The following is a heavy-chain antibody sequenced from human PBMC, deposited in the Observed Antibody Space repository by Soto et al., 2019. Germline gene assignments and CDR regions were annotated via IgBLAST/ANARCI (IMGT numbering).Heavy chain of an antibody. CDR2: ISAYSGNT. CDR3: ARSGRSNYYYGMDV. J-gene: IGHJ6*02. Sequence: QVQLVQSGADVKKPGASVQVSCKTSGYTFSTYGISWVRQAPGQGLEWMGWISAYSGNTNYAQNLQGRVTMTTDTXXGTAYMELRSLRSADAAVYYCARSGRSNYYYGMDVWGQGTTVTVSS. D-gene: IGHD1-26*01. CDR1: GYTFSTYG. V-gene: IGHV1-18*01.